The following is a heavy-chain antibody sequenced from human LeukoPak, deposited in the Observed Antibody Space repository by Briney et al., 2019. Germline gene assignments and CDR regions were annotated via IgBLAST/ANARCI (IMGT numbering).Heavy chain of an antibody. D-gene: IGHD3-22*01. CDR2: INPNSGGT. Sequence: GASVTVSFTSSGYTFTFYYMHWVRQAPGQGLEWMGWINPNSGGTNYAHKFQGRVTMTRDTSISTAYMELSRLRSDDTAVYYCARGDSGYSYCDYWGQGTLVTVSS. CDR3: ARGDSGYSYCDY. J-gene: IGHJ4*02. V-gene: IGHV1-2*02. CDR1: GYTFTFYY.